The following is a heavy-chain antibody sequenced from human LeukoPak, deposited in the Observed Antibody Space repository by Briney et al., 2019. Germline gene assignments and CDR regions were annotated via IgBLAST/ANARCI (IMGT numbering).Heavy chain of an antibody. V-gene: IGHV3-33*01. J-gene: IGHJ4*02. CDR3: ASPGGERYCSGDSCHDY. CDR1: GFTFSSYG. CDR2: IWYDGSNK. D-gene: IGHD2-15*01. Sequence: GGSLRLSCAASGFTFSSYGMHWVRQAPGKGLEWVAVIWYDGSNKYYADSVKGRFTISRDNSKDTLYLQMNSLRAEDTAVYYCASPGGERYCSGDSCHDYWGQGTLVTVSS.